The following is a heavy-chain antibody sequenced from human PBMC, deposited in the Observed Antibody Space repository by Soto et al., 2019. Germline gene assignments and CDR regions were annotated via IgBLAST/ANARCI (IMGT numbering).Heavy chain of an antibody. CDR1: GLTFSSYS. V-gene: IGHV3-21*01. CDR2: ISSSSSYI. CDR3: ARFSKDEVRHYYGSGSYSGISFAY. J-gene: IGHJ4*02. D-gene: IGHD3-10*01. Sequence: PGGSLGLSCAASGLTFSSYSMNWVRQAPGKGLEWVSSISSSSSYIYYADSVKGRFTISRDNAKNSLYLQMNSLRAEDTAVYYCARFSKDEVRHYYGSGSYSGISFAYWGQGTLVTVSS.